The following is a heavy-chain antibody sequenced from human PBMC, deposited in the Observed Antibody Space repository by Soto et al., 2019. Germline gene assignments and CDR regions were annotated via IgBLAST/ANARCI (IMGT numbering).Heavy chain of an antibody. CDR2: IYWDDDK. CDR3: AYLTTGGFYFDS. V-gene: IGHV2-5*02. J-gene: IGHJ4*02. CDR1: GISLRNRGVG. D-gene: IGHD4-17*01. Sequence: QITLKESGPTLVKPTQTLTLTCTFSGISLRNRGVGVGWIRQPPGKALEWLTLIYWDDDKRYSPSLKSRLTITKDTSKNQVVLTMTNMDPVDTATSYFAYLTTGGFYFDSWGQGILVTVSS.